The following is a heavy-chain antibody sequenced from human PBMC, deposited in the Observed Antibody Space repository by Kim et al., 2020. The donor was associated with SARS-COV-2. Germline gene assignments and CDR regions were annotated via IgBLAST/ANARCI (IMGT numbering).Heavy chain of an antibody. V-gene: IGHV3-33*06. D-gene: IGHD6-13*01. CDR2: IWYDGSNK. CDR1: GFTFSSYG. J-gene: IGHJ4*02. CDR3: AKDRRKQQLGLDY. Sequence: GGSLRLSCAASGFTFSSYGMHWVRQAPGKGLEWVAVIWYDGSNKYYADSVKGRFTISRDNSKNTLYLQMNSLRAEDTAVYYCAKDRRKQQLGLDYWGQGTLVTVSS.